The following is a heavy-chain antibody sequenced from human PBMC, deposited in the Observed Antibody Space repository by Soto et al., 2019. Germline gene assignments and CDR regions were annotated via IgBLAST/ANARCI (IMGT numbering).Heavy chain of an antibody. CDR2: IYYSGST. D-gene: IGHD2-2*01. CDR1: GGSISSSSHY. J-gene: IGHJ4*02. Sequence: PSETLSLTCTVSGGSISSSSHYWGWIRQPPGKGLEWIGYIYYSGSTNYNPSLKSRVTISVDTSKNQFSLKLSSVTAADTAVYYCARYCISTSCSRGGIDYWGQGTLVTVSS. V-gene: IGHV4-61*05. CDR3: ARYCISTSCSRGGIDY.